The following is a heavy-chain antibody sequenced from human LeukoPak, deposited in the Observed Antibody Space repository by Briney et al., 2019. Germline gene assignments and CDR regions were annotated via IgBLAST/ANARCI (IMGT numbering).Heavy chain of an antibody. V-gene: IGHV3-23*01. D-gene: IGHD1-1*01. CDR1: GFTVSDNY. CDR2: LSGSGGSS. Sequence: GGSLRLSCAASGFTVSDNYISWVRQAPGKGLEWVSGLSGSGGSSYYADSVRGRFTISRDNSKNTLYLQMNSLRAEDTAVYYCAKERTSEGYFDYWGQGTLVTVSS. J-gene: IGHJ4*02. CDR3: AKERTSEGYFDY.